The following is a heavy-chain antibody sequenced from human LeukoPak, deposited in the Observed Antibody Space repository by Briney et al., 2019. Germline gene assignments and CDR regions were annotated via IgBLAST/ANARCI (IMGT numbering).Heavy chain of an antibody. V-gene: IGHV1-46*01. J-gene: IGHJ4*02. D-gene: IGHD1-20*01. CDR1: GYTFTSYY. CDR2: INPSGGST. CDR3: AYNWNDDYFDY. Sequence: ASVKVSCKASGYTFTSYYMHWVRQAPGQGLEWMGIINPSGGSTSYAQKFQGRVTITADKSTSTAYMELSSLRSEDTAVYYCAYNWNDDYFDYWGQGTLVTVSS.